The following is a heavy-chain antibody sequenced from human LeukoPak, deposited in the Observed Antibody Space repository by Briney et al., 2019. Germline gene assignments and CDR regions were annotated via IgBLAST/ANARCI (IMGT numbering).Heavy chain of an antibody. CDR3: ARDPYAFFGY. CDR1: GFTFSRYW. V-gene: IGHV3-7*01. CDR2: MNQDGSEK. D-gene: IGHD3-16*01. Sequence: SGGSLRLSCAASGFTFSRYWMSWVRQAPGKGLEWVGNMNQDGSEKYYVASVKGRFTISRGNAKSSLYLQMNSLRAEDTAVYYCARDPYAFFGYWGQGSLVTVSS. J-gene: IGHJ4*02.